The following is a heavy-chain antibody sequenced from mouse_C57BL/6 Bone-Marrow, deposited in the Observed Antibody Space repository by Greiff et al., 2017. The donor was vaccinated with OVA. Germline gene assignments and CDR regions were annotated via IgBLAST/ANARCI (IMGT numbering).Heavy chain of an antibody. CDR2: IDPENGGT. V-gene: IGHV14-4*01. Sequence: VQLQQSGAELVRPGASVKLSCTASGFNFKDDYMHWVKQRPEQGLAWIGWIDPENGGTEYASKFQGKATIAADKSSSTAYMQLSSLTSEDTAVYYCAKSVATVVSMDDWGQGTTVTVSS. CDR3: AKSVATVVSMDD. J-gene: IGHJ4*01. D-gene: IGHD1-1*01. CDR1: GFNFKDDY.